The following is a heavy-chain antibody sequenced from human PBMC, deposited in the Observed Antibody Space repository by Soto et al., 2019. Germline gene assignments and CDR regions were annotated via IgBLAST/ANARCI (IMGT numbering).Heavy chain of an antibody. CDR2: IYHSGST. J-gene: IGHJ4*02. Sequence: SETLSLTCTVSGGSISSYYWSWIRQPPGKGLEWIGYIYHSGSTNYNPSLQSRVTISVDKSRNQFSLRLSSVTAADTAMYYCAGSGYYVFDYWGQGTLVTVSS. V-gene: IGHV4-59*12. CDR1: GGSISSYY. CDR3: AGSGYYVFDY. D-gene: IGHD3-22*01.